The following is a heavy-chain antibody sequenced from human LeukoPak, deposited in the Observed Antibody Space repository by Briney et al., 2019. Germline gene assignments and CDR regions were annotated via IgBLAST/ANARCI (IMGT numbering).Heavy chain of an antibody. CDR3: ARRIVTPTTKWFDA. CDR1: GYTFTGYY. Sequence: AASVKVSCKASGYTFTGYYIHWVRQAPGQGLEWVGWMNPNTGTTKYGQTLQGRVIMTRDTSISTAYMEVSRLRSDDTAVYYCARRIVTPTTKWFDAWGQGTLVTVSS. D-gene: IGHD1-26*01. CDR2: MNPNTGTT. J-gene: IGHJ5*02. V-gene: IGHV1-2*02.